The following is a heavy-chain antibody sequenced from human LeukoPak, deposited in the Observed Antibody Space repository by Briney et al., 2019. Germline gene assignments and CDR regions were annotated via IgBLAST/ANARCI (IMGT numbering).Heavy chain of an antibody. J-gene: IGHJ6*03. Sequence: GESLKISCKISGYKLTNNWIGWVRQVPGKGLEWMGLIYPGYSDAKYSPSFQGQVTLSVDASISTAYLQLSGLKASDTAMYYCARLGYYMDVWGKGTTVTVSS. CDR3: ARLGYYMDV. CDR1: GYKLTNNW. V-gene: IGHV5-51*01. CDR2: IYPGYSDA.